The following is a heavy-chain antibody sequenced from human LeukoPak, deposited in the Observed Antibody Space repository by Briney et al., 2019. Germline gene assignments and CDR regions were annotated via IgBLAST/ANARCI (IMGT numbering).Heavy chain of an antibody. CDR2: ISGSGGST. Sequence: GGSLRLSCAASGFTFSSYGMSWVRQAPGKGLEWVSAISGSGGSTYYADSVKGRFTISRDNSKNTLYLQMNSLRAEDTAVYYCAKDSSGWYDWSAFDIWGQGTMVTVSS. V-gene: IGHV3-23*01. D-gene: IGHD6-19*01. CDR1: GFTFSSYG. CDR3: AKDSSGWYDWSAFDI. J-gene: IGHJ3*02.